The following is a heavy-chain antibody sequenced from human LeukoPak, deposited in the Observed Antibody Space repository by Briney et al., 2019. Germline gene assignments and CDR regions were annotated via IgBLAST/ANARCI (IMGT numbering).Heavy chain of an antibody. CDR3: AKDVILWAVTTRGYFDY. V-gene: IGHV3-9*01. CDR1: GFTFDDYA. Sequence: GGSLRLSCAASGFTFDDYAMHWVRQAPGKGLEWVSGISWNSGSIGYADSVKGRFTISRDNAKNSLYLQMNSLRAEDTAVYYCAKDVILWAVTTRGYFDYWGQGTLVTVSS. D-gene: IGHD4-17*01. CDR2: ISWNSGSI. J-gene: IGHJ4*02.